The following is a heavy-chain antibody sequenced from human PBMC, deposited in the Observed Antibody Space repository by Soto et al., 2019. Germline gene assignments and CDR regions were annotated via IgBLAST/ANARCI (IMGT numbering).Heavy chain of an antibody. J-gene: IGHJ4*02. V-gene: IGHV5-51*01. CDR3: ARLDDYDILRANFDY. CDR1: GYSFTSYW. Sequence: GESLKISCKGSGYSFTSYWIGWVRQMPGKGLEWMGIIYPGDSDTRYSPSFQGQVTISADKSISTAYLQWSSLKASDTAMYYCARLDDYDILRANFDYWGQGTLVTVSS. D-gene: IGHD3-9*01. CDR2: IYPGDSDT.